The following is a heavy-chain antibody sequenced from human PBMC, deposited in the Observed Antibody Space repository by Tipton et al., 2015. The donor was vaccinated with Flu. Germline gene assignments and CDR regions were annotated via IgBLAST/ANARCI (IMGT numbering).Heavy chain of an antibody. D-gene: IGHD6-13*01. V-gene: IGHV3-7*04. J-gene: IGHJ4*02. Sequence: GRFTISRDNARNSLYLQMNSLRAEDTAVYYCARAIAAAGSYWGQGTLVTVSS. CDR3: ARAIAAAGSY.